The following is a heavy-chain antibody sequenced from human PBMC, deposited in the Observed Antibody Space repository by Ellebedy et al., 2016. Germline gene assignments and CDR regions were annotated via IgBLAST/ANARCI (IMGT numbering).Heavy chain of an antibody. CDR2: INAGNGNT. V-gene: IGHV1-3*01. CDR1: GYTFTSYA. CDR3: ARAPPGESGSGSYYPYYYGMDV. Sequence: ASVKVSCKASGYTFTSYAMHWVRQAPGQRLEWMGWINAGNGNTKYSQKFQGRVTITRDTSASTAYMELSSLRSEDTAVYYCARAPPGESGSGSYYPYYYGMDVWGQGTTVTASS. D-gene: IGHD3-10*01. J-gene: IGHJ6*02.